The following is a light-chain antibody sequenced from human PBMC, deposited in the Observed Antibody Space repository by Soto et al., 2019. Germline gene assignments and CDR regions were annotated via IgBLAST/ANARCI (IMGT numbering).Light chain of an antibody. CDR1: SSDVGSYDY. CDR2: DVN. Sequence: QSVLTQPASLSGSPGQSITFSCTGTSSDVGSYDYVSWHQQHPCKAPKLIIYDVNNRPSGVPSRFSGSKSGNTASLTISGLQTEDEADYYCCAYSTSGTHVFGTGTKVTVL. CDR3: CAYSTSGTHV. J-gene: IGLJ1*01. V-gene: IGLV2-14*03.